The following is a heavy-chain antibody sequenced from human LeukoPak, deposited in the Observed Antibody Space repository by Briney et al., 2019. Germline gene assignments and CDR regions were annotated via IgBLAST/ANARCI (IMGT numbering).Heavy chain of an antibody. CDR3: ASDQGGSGGN. Sequence: GGSLRLSCAASGFTFRSYSMHWVGQAPSKGLQGVSSINSIGTYIYYADALKGRFTISRDNAKNSVHLQMNSLRDEDTAVYYCASDQGGSGGNWGQGTLVTVSS. CDR1: GFTFRSYS. CDR2: INSIGTYI. J-gene: IGHJ4*02. D-gene: IGHD3-10*01. V-gene: IGHV3-21*01.